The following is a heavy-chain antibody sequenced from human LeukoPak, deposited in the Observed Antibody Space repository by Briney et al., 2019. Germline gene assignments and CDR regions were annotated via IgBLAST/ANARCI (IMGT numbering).Heavy chain of an antibody. Sequence: VASVKVSCTASGYTFTGYFMHWGRQAPGHGGEWMGWINPNSGGTTYAQKFQGRVTRTRDTSTSTAYMELSTLRSDATAVYYCAKDYGESSGHYYYYYMDVWGDGTTVTVSS. CDR1: GYTFTGYF. J-gene: IGHJ6*03. V-gene: IGHV1-2*02. CDR2: INPNSGGT. CDR3: AKDYGESSGHYYYYYMDV. D-gene: IGHD4-17*01.